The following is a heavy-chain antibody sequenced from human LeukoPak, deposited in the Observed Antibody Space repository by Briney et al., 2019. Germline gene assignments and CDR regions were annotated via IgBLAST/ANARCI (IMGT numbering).Heavy chain of an antibody. D-gene: IGHD3-9*01. J-gene: IGHJ3*02. CDR2: IIPIFGTA. Sequence: PRASVKVSCKASGGSFSSYAISWVRQAPGQGREWMGGIIPIFGTANYAQKFQGRVTITTDESTSTAYMELSSLRSEDTAVYYCARDGYDILTGLGAFDIWGQGTMVTVSS. CDR1: GGSFSSYA. V-gene: IGHV1-69*05. CDR3: ARDGYDILTGLGAFDI.